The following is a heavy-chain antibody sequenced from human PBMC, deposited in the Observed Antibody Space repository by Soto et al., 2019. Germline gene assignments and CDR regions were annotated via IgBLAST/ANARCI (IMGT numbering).Heavy chain of an antibody. V-gene: IGHV1-2*04. CDR3: ARESGGATATLDYYYCYMDV. J-gene: IGHJ6*03. CDR2: INPNGGVT. CDR1: GDTFNDYY. Sequence: QVQLVQSGAEVKKPGASVTVSCRSSGDTFNDYYIHWVRQAPGQGLEWMGWINPNGGVTKYAQKFQGWVTMTRDTSIRTVYMQLSRLRSDDTAVYYCARESGGATATLDYYYCYMDVWGTGTTVTVCS. D-gene: IGHD5-12*01.